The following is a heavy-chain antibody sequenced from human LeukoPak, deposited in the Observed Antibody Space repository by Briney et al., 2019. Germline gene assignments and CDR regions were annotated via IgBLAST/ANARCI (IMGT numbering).Heavy chain of an antibody. D-gene: IGHD1-26*01. V-gene: IGHV5-51*01. CDR3: ARWEASANFDY. Sequence: GESLKISCKASINTFTNHWIGWVRQMPGKGLEWMGIIYFGDSDTRYSPSFQGQVSISADTSNSTVYLQWTSLKASDTAIYYCARWEASANFDYWGQGTLVTVSS. CDR1: INTFTNHW. CDR2: IYFGDSDT. J-gene: IGHJ4*02.